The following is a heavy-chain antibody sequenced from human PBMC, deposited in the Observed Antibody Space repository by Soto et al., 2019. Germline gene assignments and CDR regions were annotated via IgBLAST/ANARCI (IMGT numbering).Heavy chain of an antibody. D-gene: IGHD3-9*01. J-gene: IGHJ6*02. CDR3: ARDGADYDILTGYYDYYYHGMDV. CDR2: ISTSSSTI. Sequence: GGSLRLSCVASGFAFRSYGMNWVRQAPGKGLEWVSSISTSSSTIYYTDSVKGRFTISRDNARNSLYLQMKSLRAEDTAVYFCARDGADYDILTGYYDYYYHGMDVWGQGTTVTVSS. CDR1: GFAFRSYG. V-gene: IGHV3-21*06.